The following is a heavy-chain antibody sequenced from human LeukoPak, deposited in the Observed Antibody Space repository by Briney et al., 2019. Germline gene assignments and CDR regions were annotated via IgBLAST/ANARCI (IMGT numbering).Heavy chain of an antibody. CDR2: ISAYNGNT. D-gene: IGHD5-18*01. J-gene: IGHJ6*02. Sequence: GASVKVSCKASGYTFTSYGISWVRQAPGQGLEWMGWISAYNGNTNYAQKLQGRVTMTTDTSTSTAYMELRSLRSDDTAVYYCARDRRYTGWDYYYGMDVWGQGTTVTVSS. CDR3: ARDRRYTGWDYYYGMDV. CDR1: GYTFTSYG. V-gene: IGHV1-18*01.